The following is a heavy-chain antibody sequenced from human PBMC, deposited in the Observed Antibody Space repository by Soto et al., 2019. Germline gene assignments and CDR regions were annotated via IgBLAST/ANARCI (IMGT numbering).Heavy chain of an antibody. CDR3: ARDFTQDYDFWSGYYNYYYYGMDV. J-gene: IGHJ6*02. CDR1: GYTFTSYY. CDR2: INPSGGST. V-gene: IGHV1-46*01. D-gene: IGHD3-3*01. Sequence: GASVKVSCKASGYTFTSYYMHWVRQAPGQGLEWMGIINPSGGSTSYAQKFQGRVTMTRDTSTSTVYMELSSLRSEDTAVYYCARDFTQDYDFWSGYYNYYYYGMDVWGQGTTVTVYS.